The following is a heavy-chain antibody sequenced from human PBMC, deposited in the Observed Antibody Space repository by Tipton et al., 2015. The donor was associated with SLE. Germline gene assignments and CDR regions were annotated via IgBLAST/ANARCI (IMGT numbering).Heavy chain of an antibody. D-gene: IGHD2-21*01. CDR2: IYSSGST. Sequence: TLSLTCTVSGVSIRSGTHYWSWIRQPAGKGLEWIGRIYSSGSTNYNPSLKSRVTMSVDTSKNQFSLKLRSVTAADTAVYYCARESCAGDCYPDHWGQGTLVTDSS. J-gene: IGHJ5*02. V-gene: IGHV4-61*02. CDR3: ARESCAGDCYPDH. CDR1: GVSIRSGTHY.